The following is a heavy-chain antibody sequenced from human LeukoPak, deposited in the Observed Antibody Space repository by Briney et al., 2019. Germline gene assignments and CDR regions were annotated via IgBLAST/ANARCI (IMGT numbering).Heavy chain of an antibody. CDR2: INDSGGST. V-gene: IGHV3-23*01. D-gene: IGHD2-2*02. CDR1: GFTFSIYA. J-gene: IGHJ6*02. CDR3: AKVSRCSSTSCYRHYGMDV. Sequence: GGSLRLSCAASGFTFSIYAMSWVRQAPGKGLEWVSHINDSGGSTYYADSVKGRFTISRDNSKNTLYLQMNSLRAEDTAVYYCAKVSRCSSTSCYRHYGMDVWGQGTTVTVSS.